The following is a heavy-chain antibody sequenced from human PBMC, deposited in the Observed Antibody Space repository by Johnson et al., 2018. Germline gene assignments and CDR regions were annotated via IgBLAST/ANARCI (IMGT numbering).Heavy chain of an antibody. CDR1: GGTFSSYT. CDR2: IIPILGIA. J-gene: IGHJ3*02. D-gene: IGHD3-22*01. Sequence: QVQLVESGAEVKKPGSSVKVSCKASGGTFSSYTISWVRRAPGQGLEWMGRIIPILGIANYAQKFQGRVTITADKSTSTAYMELSSRRSEYTAVYYCARAFDSSGYFSAFDIWGQVTMVTVSS. CDR3: ARAFDSSGYFSAFDI. V-gene: IGHV1-69*09.